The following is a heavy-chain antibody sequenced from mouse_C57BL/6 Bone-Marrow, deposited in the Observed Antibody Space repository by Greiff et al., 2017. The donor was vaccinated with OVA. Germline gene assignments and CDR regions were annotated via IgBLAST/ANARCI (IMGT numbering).Heavy chain of an antibody. CDR3: ARLAAQGESAWFAY. D-gene: IGHD3-1*01. CDR1: GYTFTSYG. V-gene: IGHV1-81*01. CDR2: IYPRSGNT. J-gene: IGHJ3*01. Sequence: QVQLQQSGAELARPGASVKLSCKASGYTFTSYGISWVKQRTGQGLEWIGEIYPRSGNTYYNEKFKGKATLTADKSSSTAYMELRRLTSEDSAVYFWARLAAQGESAWFAYWGQGTLVTVSA.